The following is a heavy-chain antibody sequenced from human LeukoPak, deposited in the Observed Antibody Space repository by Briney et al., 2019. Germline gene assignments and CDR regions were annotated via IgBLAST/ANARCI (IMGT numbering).Heavy chain of an antibody. D-gene: IGHD6-13*01. CDR3: ARVTGAEDGYNWFDP. Sequence: ASVKVSCKASGGTLSSYGISWVRQAPGQGLEWMGRIIPILGKANYAQKFQGRVTITADTSTRTAYMDLRSLTSEDTAVYYCARVTGAEDGYNWFDPWGQGTLVTVSS. CDR1: GGTLSSYG. V-gene: IGHV1-69*04. CDR2: IIPILGKA. J-gene: IGHJ5*02.